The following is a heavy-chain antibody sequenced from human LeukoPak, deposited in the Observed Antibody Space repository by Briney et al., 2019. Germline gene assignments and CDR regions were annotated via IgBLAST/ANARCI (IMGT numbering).Heavy chain of an antibody. V-gene: IGHV4-34*01. D-gene: IGHD3-3*01. CDR2: INHSGST. CDR1: GGSFSGYY. Sequence: SETLSLTCAVYGGSFSGYYWSWIRQPPGKGLEWIGEINHSGSTNYNPSLKSRVTISVDTSKNQFSLKLSSVTAADTAVYYCARGQSHTIWDWGQGTLVTVSS. CDR3: ARGQSHTIWD. J-gene: IGHJ4*02.